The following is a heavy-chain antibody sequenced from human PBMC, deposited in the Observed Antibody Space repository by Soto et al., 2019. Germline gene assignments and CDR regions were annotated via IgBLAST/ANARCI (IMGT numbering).Heavy chain of an antibody. CDR1: GFTVSSTY. Sequence: EVQLVETGGGWIQPGGSLKLSCAASGFTVSSTYMSWVRQAPGKGLEWVSVLYGGGTTYYAGSVKGRFTISRDKSKNTLYLQLDSLRAEDTAVYYCARHPPTSSWPTALDYWGQGALVTVSS. V-gene: IGHV3-53*02. CDR2: LYGGGTT. D-gene: IGHD6-13*01. CDR3: ARHPPTSSWPTALDY. J-gene: IGHJ4*02.